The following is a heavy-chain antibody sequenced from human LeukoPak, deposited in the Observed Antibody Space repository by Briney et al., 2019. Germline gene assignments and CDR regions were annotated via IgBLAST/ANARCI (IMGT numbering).Heavy chain of an antibody. CDR2: IIPIFGTA. D-gene: IGHD6-13*01. Sequence: SVKVSCKASGGTFSSYAISWVRQAPGQGLEWMGGIIPIFGTANYAQKFQGRVTITADESTSTAYMELSSLRYEDTAVYYCARARPSSSTFDYWGQGTLVTVSS. J-gene: IGHJ4*02. V-gene: IGHV1-69*13. CDR3: ARARPSSSTFDY. CDR1: GGTFSSYA.